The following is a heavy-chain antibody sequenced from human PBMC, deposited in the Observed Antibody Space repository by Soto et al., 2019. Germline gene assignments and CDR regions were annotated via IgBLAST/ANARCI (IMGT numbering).Heavy chain of an antibody. D-gene: IGHD3-3*01. CDR1: GYTFTSYG. J-gene: IGHJ4*02. CDR3: ARDPTVSFWSGYTSFDY. CDR2: ISAYNGNT. V-gene: IGHV1-18*01. Sequence: EASVKVSCKASGYTFTSYGISWVRQAPGQGLEWMEWISAYNGNTNYAQKFQGRVTITADKSTSTAYMELSSLRSEDTAVYYCARDPTVSFWSGYTSFDYWGQGTLVTVSS.